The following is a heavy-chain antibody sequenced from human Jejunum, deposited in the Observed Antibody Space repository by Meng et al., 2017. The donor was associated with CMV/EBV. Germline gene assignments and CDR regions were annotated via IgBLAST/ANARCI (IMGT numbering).Heavy chain of an antibody. Sequence: QVELVQLGSELKRPGAPVKVSCRPSGYTFTSYAINWVRQAPGQGPDWMGWIDPNTGNPTYDQGFTGRFVFSLDTSVSTAYLQINSLRADDTAVYYCARDSPLDGYSLLDYWGQGTLVTVSS. J-gene: IGHJ4*02. V-gene: IGHV7-4-1*02. D-gene: IGHD5-24*01. CDR3: ARDSPLDGYSLLDY. CDR2: IDPNTGNP. CDR1: GYTFTSYA.